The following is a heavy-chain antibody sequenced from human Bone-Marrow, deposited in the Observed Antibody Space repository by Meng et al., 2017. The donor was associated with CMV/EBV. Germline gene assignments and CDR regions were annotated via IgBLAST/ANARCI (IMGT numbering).Heavy chain of an antibody. CDR1: GFTFSSYA. CDR2: ISGSGGST. CDR3: AKGTEQRDYDFWSGFSQYYYYGMDV. Sequence: GGSLRLSFAASGFTFSSYATSWVRQAPGKGLEWVSAISGSGGSTYYADSVKGRFTISRDNSKNTLYLQMNSLRAEDTAVYYCAKGTEQRDYDFWSGFSQYYYYGMDVWGQGTTVTVSS. D-gene: IGHD3-3*01. J-gene: IGHJ6*02. V-gene: IGHV3-23*01.